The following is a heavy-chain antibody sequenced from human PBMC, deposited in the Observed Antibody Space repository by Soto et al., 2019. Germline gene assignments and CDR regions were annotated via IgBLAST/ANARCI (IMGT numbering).Heavy chain of an antibody. CDR1: GFTFSSYA. V-gene: IGHV3-23*01. CDR3: AKDPRVRFLEGFFDY. J-gene: IGHJ4*02. D-gene: IGHD3-3*01. Sequence: GESLKISCAASGFTFSSYAMSWVRQAPGKGLEWVSAISGSGGSTYYADSVKGRFTISRDNSKNTLYLQMNSLRAEDTAVYYCAKDPRVRFLEGFFDYWGQGTLVTVSS. CDR2: ISGSGGST.